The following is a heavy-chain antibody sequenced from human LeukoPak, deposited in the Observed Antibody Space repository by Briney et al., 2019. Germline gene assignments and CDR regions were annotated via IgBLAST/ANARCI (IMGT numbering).Heavy chain of an antibody. CDR3: ARGIVLLWFGDLPEGAFGI. D-gene: IGHD3-10*01. CDR1: GGSISSSSYY. Sequence: SETLSLTCTVSGGSISSSSYYWGWIRQPPGKGLEWIGSIYYSGSTYYNPSLKSRVTISVDTSKNQFSLKLSSVTAADTAVYYCARGIVLLWFGDLPEGAFGIWGQGTMVTVSS. J-gene: IGHJ3*02. V-gene: IGHV4-39*07. CDR2: IYYSGST.